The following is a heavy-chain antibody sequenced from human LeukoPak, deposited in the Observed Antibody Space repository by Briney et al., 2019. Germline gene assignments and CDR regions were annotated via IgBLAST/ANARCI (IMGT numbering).Heavy chain of an antibody. CDR3: ARGYYDFWSGYYRGHNWFDP. D-gene: IGHD3-3*01. CDR1: GGSISCGDYY. V-gene: IGHV4-30-4*01. Sequence: PSETLSLTCTVSGGSISCGDYYWSWIRQPPGKGLEWIGYIYYSGSTYYNPSLKSRVTISVDTSKNQFSLKLSSVTAADTAVYYCARGYYDFWSGYYRGHNWFDPWGQGTLVTVSS. CDR2: IYYSGST. J-gene: IGHJ5*02.